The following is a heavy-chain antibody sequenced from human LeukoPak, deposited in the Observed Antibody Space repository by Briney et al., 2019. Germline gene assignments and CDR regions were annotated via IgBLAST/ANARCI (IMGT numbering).Heavy chain of an antibody. CDR1: GYTFTSYY. J-gene: IGHJ3*02. D-gene: IGHD3-22*01. CDR2: INPSGGST. Sequence: ASVKVSCKASGYTFTSYYMHWVRQVPGQGLEWMGIINPSGGSTSYAQKFQGRVTMTRDMSTSTVYMELSSLRSEDTAVYYCARDFVHYYDSSGFKDLGAFDIWGQGTMVTVSS. V-gene: IGHV1-46*01. CDR3: ARDFVHYYDSSGFKDLGAFDI.